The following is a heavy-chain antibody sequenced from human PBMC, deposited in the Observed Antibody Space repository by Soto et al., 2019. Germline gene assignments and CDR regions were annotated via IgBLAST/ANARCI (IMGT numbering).Heavy chain of an antibody. CDR2: TYYRSRWYN. D-gene: IGHD4-4*01. CDR1: GDSVSNNGAA. Sequence: SQTLSLTCAISGDSVSNNGAAWNWISQSPSRGLEWLGRTYYRSRWYNDYAVFMKSRIIINPDTSKNQFSLHLNSVTPEDTDVYYCGRAQTAFHSAFAFWGQAYRVTVS. J-gene: IGHJ4*02. CDR3: GRAQTAFHSAFAF. V-gene: IGHV6-1*01.